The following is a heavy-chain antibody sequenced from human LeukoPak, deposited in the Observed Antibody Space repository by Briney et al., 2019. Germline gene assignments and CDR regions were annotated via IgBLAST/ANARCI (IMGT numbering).Heavy chain of an antibody. CDR3: ARDRVVGLAPFDP. CDR1: GYTFTDYA. Sequence: ASVKVSCKASGYTFTDYAMHWVRQAPGQRLEWVGWINTGNGNTRYSEKFQGRVTITMDTSASTAYMELSSLRSEDTAVYYCARDRVVGLAPFDPWGQGTLVTVSS. CDR2: INTGNGNT. J-gene: IGHJ5*02. V-gene: IGHV1-3*04. D-gene: IGHD2-15*01.